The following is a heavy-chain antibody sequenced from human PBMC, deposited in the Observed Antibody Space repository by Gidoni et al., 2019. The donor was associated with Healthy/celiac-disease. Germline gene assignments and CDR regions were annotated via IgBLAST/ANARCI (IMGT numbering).Heavy chain of an antibody. CDR1: VFTFSSYA. V-gene: IGHV3-30*04. J-gene: IGHJ4*02. Sequence: QVQLVASAGGVVHPGRSLRLSCPASVFTFSSYAMHWVRQAQGKGLEWVAVISYDGSKKYYADAVKGRFTISRDNSKNTLYLQMNSLRAEDTAVYYCARDPAVTIFGVALNWGQGTLVTVSS. D-gene: IGHD3-3*01. CDR3: ARDPAVTIFGVALN. CDR2: ISYDGSKK.